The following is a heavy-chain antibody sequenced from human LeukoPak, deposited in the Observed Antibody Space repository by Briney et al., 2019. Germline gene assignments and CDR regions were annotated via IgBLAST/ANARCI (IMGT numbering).Heavy chain of an antibody. D-gene: IGHD3-3*01. CDR1: GFTFDDFA. V-gene: IGHV3-30*01. CDR3: ARDTIFGVVIVYYMDV. CDR2: ISYDGSNK. J-gene: IGHJ6*03. Sequence: GGSLRLSCVASGFTFDDFAMHWVRQAPGKGLEWVAVISYDGSNKYYADSVKGRFTISRDNSKNTLYLQMNSLRAEDTAVYYCARDTIFGVVIVYYMDVWGKGTTVTVSS.